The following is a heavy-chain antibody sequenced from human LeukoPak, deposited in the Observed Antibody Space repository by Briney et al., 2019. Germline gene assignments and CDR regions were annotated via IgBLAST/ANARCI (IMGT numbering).Heavy chain of an antibody. J-gene: IGHJ4*02. Sequence: ASVKVSCKASGYTFTNYGISWVRQAPGQGLEWMGWISAYNGNTNYAQKLQGRVTMTTDTSTSTADMELRSLRSDDTAVYYCARDQAGITVSYDYWGQGTLVTVSS. D-gene: IGHD3-10*01. V-gene: IGHV1-18*01. CDR3: ARDQAGITVSYDY. CDR2: ISAYNGNT. CDR1: GYTFTNYG.